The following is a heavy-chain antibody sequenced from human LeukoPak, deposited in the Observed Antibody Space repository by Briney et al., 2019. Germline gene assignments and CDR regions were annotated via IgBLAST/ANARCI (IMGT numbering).Heavy chain of an antibody. Sequence: PGGSLRLSCAASGVTFSIYWMSWLRQAPGKGLEWVANIKQDGSEKYYVASVRSRFTISRDNAKNSLYLQMNSLRVEDTAVYYCARNTYYYERSGWKAFDMWGQGTMVTVS. CDR1: GVTFSIYW. D-gene: IGHD3-22*01. CDR3: ARNTYYYERSGWKAFDM. V-gene: IGHV3-7*01. CDR2: IKQDGSEK. J-gene: IGHJ3*02.